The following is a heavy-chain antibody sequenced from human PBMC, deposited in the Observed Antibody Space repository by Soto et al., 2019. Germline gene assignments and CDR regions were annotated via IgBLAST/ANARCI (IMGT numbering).Heavy chain of an antibody. D-gene: IGHD6-19*01. CDR3: SRARIAVAGTGGAFDI. Sequence: QVQLVQSGAEVKKPGSSVKVSCKASGGTFSSYAISWVRQAPGQGLEWMGGIIPIFGTANYAQKFQGRVTITADESTSTAYMELSRLRSEDTDVYYCSRARIAVAGTGGAFDIWGQGTMVTVSS. V-gene: IGHV1-69*01. CDR1: GGTFSSYA. J-gene: IGHJ3*02. CDR2: IIPIFGTA.